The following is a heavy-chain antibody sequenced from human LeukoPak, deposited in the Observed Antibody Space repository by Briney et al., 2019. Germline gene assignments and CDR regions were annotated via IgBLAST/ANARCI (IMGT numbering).Heavy chain of an antibody. Sequence: SETLSLTCTVSGGSISSGSYYWSWIRQPAGKGLEWIGRIYTSGSTNYNPSLKSRVTISVDTSKNQFSLKLSSVTAADTAVYYCATLLGYCSSTSCPTPGYFQHWGQGTLVTVSS. CDR1: GGSISSGSYY. D-gene: IGHD2-2*01. V-gene: IGHV4-61*02. CDR2: IYTSGST. J-gene: IGHJ1*01. CDR3: ATLLGYCSSTSCPTPGYFQH.